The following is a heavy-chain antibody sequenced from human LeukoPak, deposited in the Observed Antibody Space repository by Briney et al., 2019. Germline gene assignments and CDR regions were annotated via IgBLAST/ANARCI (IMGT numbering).Heavy chain of an antibody. V-gene: IGHV1-18*04. Sequence: ASVKVSCKASGYTFTGYYMHWVRQAPGQGLEWMGWISAYNGNTNYAQKLQGRVTMTTDTSTSTAYMELRSLRSDDTAVYYCARGQLAVDHYYYYYYMDVWGKGTTVTVSS. J-gene: IGHJ6*03. D-gene: IGHD6-6*01. CDR1: GYTFTGYY. CDR3: ARGQLAVDHYYYYYYMDV. CDR2: ISAYNGNT.